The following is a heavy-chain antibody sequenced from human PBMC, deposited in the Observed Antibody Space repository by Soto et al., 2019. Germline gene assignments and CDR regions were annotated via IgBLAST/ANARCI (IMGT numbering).Heavy chain of an antibody. V-gene: IGHV3-30*18. CDR1: GFTFSSYG. D-gene: IGHD2-21*01. CDR2: ISYDGSNK. Sequence: ESGGGVVQPGRSLRLSCAASGFTFSSYGMHWVRQAPGKGLEWVAVISYDGSNKYYADSVKGRFTISRDNSKNTLYLQMNSLRAEDTAVYYCAKNHPYCGGDCLVPDYWGQGTLVTVSS. J-gene: IGHJ4*02. CDR3: AKNHPYCGGDCLVPDY.